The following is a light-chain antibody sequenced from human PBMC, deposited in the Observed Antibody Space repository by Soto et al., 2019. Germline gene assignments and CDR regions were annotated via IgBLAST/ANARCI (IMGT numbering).Light chain of an antibody. V-gene: IGKV3-15*01. CDR1: QSVSSN. J-gene: IGKJ1*01. Sequence: EIVMTQSPATLSVSQGERATLSCRASQSVSSNLAWYQQQPGQAPRLLIYGASTRATGIPARFSGSGSGTEFTLTISSLPSEDFAVFYCQQYNNWTRTFGQGTKVQIK. CDR3: QQYNNWTRT. CDR2: GAS.